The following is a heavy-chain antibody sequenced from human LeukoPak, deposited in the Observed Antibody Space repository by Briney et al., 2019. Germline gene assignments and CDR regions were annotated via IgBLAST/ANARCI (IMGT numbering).Heavy chain of an antibody. CDR2: INPNSGGT. CDR1: GYTFTGYY. CDR3: ARESTDYYMDV. D-gene: IGHD5/OR15-5a*01. Sequence: ASVKVSCKASGYTFTGYYMHWVRQAPGQGREGMGWINPNSGGTNYAQKFQGRVTISRDTSIITAYMELSRLGSDDTAVYYCARESTDYYMDVWGKGTTVTVSS. V-gene: IGHV1-2*02. J-gene: IGHJ6*03.